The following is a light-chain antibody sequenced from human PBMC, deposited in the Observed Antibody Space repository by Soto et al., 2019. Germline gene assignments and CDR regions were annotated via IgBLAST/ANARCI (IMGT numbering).Light chain of an antibody. Sequence: EIVMAQSPATLSVSPGERATLSCRASQSVSSYLAWYQQKPGQAPRLLIYDASNRATGIPARFSGSGSWTDFTLTISSLEPEDFAVYYCQQRSNWPPTFGQGTKVDIK. V-gene: IGKV3-11*01. CDR1: QSVSSY. CDR2: DAS. CDR3: QQRSNWPPT. J-gene: IGKJ1*01.